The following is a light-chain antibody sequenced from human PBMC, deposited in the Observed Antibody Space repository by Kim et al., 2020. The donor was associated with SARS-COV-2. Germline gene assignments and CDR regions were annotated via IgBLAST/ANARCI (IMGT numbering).Light chain of an antibody. CDR2: GNT. Sequence: RMTTTSTGSSCNIGAYYDVHWYQQLPGTAPTPLIHGNTNRPSGVPDRFSGSKAGTSASLDITGLQAEDEAVYYCQSYDRSLSGSVFGGGTQLTVL. V-gene: IGLV1-40*01. J-gene: IGLJ3*02. CDR1: SCNIGAYYD. CDR3: QSYDRSLSGSV.